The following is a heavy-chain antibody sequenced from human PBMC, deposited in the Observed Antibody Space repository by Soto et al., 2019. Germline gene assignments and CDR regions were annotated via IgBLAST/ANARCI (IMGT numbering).Heavy chain of an antibody. CDR2: ITHSGRT. V-gene: IGHV4-34*01. J-gene: IGHJ4*02. CDR1: GGAFNGYY. D-gene: IGHD3-10*01. CDR3: ARGGAALIRGAIWGLDY. Sequence: PSETLSLTCAVSGGAFNGYYWTWIRQSPGKGLEWIGEITHSGRTDSNPSLKSRVTMSIDTSKKVFSLNLTSVTAADTAVYFCARGGAALIRGAIWGLDYWGQGTVVTVSS.